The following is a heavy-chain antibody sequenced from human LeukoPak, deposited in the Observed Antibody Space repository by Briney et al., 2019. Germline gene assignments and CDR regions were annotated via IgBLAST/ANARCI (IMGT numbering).Heavy chain of an antibody. CDR2: IYTSGST. CDR1: GGSISSGSYY. J-gene: IGHJ6*02. Sequence: SQTLSLTCTVSGGSISSGSYYWSWFRQPAGKGLEWIGRIYTSGSTNYNPSLKSRVTISVDTSKNQFSLKLNSVTAADTAVYYCAREPAGYYYGMDVWGQVTTVTVSS. CDR3: AREPAGYYYGMDV. D-gene: IGHD1-14*01. V-gene: IGHV4-61*02.